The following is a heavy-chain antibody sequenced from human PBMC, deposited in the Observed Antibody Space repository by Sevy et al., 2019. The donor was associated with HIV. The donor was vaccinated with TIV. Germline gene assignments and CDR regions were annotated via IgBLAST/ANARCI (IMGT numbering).Heavy chain of an antibody. CDR1: GGSISSGGYY. CDR2: IYYSGST. CDR3: ARDALEGYGIDV. J-gene: IGHJ6*02. D-gene: IGHD3-3*01. Sequence: SETLSITCTVSGGSISSGGYYWSWIRQHPGKGLEWIGYIYYSGSTYYNPSLKSRVTISVDTSKNQFSLKLSSVTAADTAVYYCARDALEGYGIDVWGQGTTVTVSS. V-gene: IGHV4-31*03.